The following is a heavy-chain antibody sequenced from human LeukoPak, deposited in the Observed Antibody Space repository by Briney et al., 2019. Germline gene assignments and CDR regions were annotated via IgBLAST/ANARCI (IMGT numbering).Heavy chain of an antibody. CDR1: GGSISSRSHY. J-gene: IGHJ4*02. D-gene: IGHD3-3*01. CDR2: IYYSGTT. Sequence: SETLSLTCSVSGGSISSRSHYWGWIRQSPGKGLEWIGTIYYSGTTFYNPSLQSRVSISVDTSRNQFSLRPNSVTAADTAVYYCARRNDYDFWSGNQYYFDYWGQGTLVTVSS. V-gene: IGHV4-39*01. CDR3: ARRNDYDFWSGNQYYFDY.